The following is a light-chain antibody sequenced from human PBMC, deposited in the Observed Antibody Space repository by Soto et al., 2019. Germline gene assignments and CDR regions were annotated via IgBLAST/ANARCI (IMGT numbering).Light chain of an antibody. CDR1: SSDVGGYNY. J-gene: IGLJ1*01. CDR2: DVS. Sequence: QSALTQPRSVSGSPGQSITISCTGTSSDVGGYNYVSWYRQHPGKAPKLMIYDVSKRPSGVPDRFSCSKSGNTASLTISGLQAEDEADYYCCSYAGSYTHYVFGTGTKVTVL. V-gene: IGLV2-11*01. CDR3: CSYAGSYTHYV.